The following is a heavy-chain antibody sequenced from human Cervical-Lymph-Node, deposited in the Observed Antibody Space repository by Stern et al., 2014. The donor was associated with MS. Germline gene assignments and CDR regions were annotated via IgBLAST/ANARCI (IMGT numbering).Heavy chain of an antibody. J-gene: IGHJ5*02. CDR3: ARGGIALALNWFDL. CDR1: GDSISNYY. V-gene: IGHV4-59*01. D-gene: IGHD6-19*01. Sequence: QLQLQESGPGLVKPSETLSLMCTVSGDSISNYYWNWIRQTPGRGLQWISYVYYTGSTSYNPSLKSRVTISLGTSKNQFSLKLNSVTAADTAVYYCARGGIALALNWFDLWGQGTPVTVSS. CDR2: VYYTGST.